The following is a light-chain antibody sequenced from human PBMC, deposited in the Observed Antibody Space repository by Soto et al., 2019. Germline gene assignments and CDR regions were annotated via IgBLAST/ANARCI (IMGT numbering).Light chain of an antibody. Sequence: DIQMTQSPSSVSASVGDRVTITCRASQGISSWLAWYQQKPAKAPKLLIYAASSLQSGVPSRLSGSRSGTDCTLTVSRLQPEDFATQSWQQANSFPLLNFGPGNKVDIK. CDR1: QGISSW. CDR2: AAS. CDR3: QQANSFPLLN. V-gene: IGKV1-12*01. J-gene: IGKJ3*01.